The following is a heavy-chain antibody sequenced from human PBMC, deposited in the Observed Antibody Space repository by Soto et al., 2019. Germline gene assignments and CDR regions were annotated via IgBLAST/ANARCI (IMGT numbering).Heavy chain of an antibody. CDR3: AKAAAGKPQLEPLPFDY. CDR1: GFTFSSYG. V-gene: IGHV3-30*18. Sequence: GGSLRLSCAASGFTFSSYGMHWVRQAPGKGLEWVAVISYDGSNKYYADSVKGRFTISRDNSKNTLYLQMNSLRDEDTAVYYCAKAAAGKPQLEPLPFDYWGQGTLVTVLL. D-gene: IGHD6-13*01. J-gene: IGHJ4*02. CDR2: ISYDGSNK.